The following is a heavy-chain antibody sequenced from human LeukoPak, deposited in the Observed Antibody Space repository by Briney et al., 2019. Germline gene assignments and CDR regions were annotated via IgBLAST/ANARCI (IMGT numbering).Heavy chain of an antibody. CDR1: GGSISSGAYY. V-gene: IGHV4-31*03. CDR3: ARKTYGDLYFDY. J-gene: IGHJ4*02. CDR2: VYYGGST. Sequence: PSETLSLTCTVSGGSISSGAYYWSWIRQHPGRGLDWIGYVYYGGSTFYNPSLKSRVTISVDTSKNQFSLKLSSVTAADTAVYYCARKTYGDLYFDYWGQGTLVTVSS. D-gene: IGHD4-17*01.